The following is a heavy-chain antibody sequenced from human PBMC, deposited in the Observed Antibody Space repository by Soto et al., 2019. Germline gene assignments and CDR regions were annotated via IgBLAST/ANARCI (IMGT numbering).Heavy chain of an antibody. CDR2: FHSNGDT. Sequence: QLQLQESGPGLVKPSETVSLTCSVPAAYIRATNFYWGWIRQPPGKGLEWIGSFHSNGDTYSNPSLETRLTMSVDTSKSQLSLILTSVTAADTAVYYCARGMRGIQLWFPHYFDYWGQGTLVTGSS. V-gene: IGHV4-39*01. J-gene: IGHJ4*02. CDR1: AAYIRATNFY. D-gene: IGHD5-18*01. CDR3: ARGMRGIQLWFPHYFDY.